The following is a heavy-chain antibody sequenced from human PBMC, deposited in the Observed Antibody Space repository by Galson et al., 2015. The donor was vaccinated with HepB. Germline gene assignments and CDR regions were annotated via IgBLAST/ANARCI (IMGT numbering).Heavy chain of an antibody. D-gene: IGHD6-6*01. CDR2: IIPILGIA. CDR1: GGTFSSYA. V-gene: IGHV1-69*10. CDR3: ARDGMGSSSFLYYYMDV. J-gene: IGHJ6*03. Sequence: SVKVSCKASGGTFSSYAISWVRQAPGQGLEWMGGIIPILGIANYAQKFQGRVTITADKSTSTAYMELSSLRSEDTAVYYCARDGMGSSSFLYYYMDVWGKGTTVTVSS.